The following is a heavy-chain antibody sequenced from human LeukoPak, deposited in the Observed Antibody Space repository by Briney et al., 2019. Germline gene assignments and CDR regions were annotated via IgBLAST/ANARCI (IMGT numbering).Heavy chain of an antibody. CDR1: GYTFTSYD. CDR3: ARVVGYYYDSSAPGGGD. D-gene: IGHD3-22*01. Sequence: ASVKVSCKASGYTFTSYDINWVRQAPGQGLEWMGIINPSGGSTSYAQKFQGRVTMTRDTSTSTVYMELSSLRSEDTAVYYCARVVGYYYDSSAPGGGDWGQGTLVTVSS. CDR2: INPSGGST. V-gene: IGHV1-46*03. J-gene: IGHJ4*02.